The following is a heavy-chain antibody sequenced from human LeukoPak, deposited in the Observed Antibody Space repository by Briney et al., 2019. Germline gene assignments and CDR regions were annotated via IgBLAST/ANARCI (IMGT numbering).Heavy chain of an antibody. CDR3: GAVAASPHYYGMDV. D-gene: IGHD6-19*01. J-gene: IGHJ6*02. CDR2: INHSRST. V-gene: IGHV4-34*01. Sequence: TSETLSLTCAVYGGSFSGYYWSWIRQPPGKGLEWIGEINHSRSTNYNPSLKSRVTISVDTSRNQFSLKLSSVTASDTAIYYCGAVAASPHYYGMDVWGQGTTVTVSS. CDR1: GGSFSGYY.